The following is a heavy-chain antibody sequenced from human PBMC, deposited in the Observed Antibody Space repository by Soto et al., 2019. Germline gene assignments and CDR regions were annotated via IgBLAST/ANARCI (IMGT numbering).Heavy chain of an antibody. CDR1: GYTFTNYF. CDR3: AREYSGSRVFDD. D-gene: IGHD1-26*01. Sequence: ASVKVSCKASGYTFTNYFIHWVRQAPGQGLEWMGIINPSADSTSYTQKFQGRVTMTRDTSTSTVYMELSSLRSEDTAVYYCAREYSGSRVFDDWGKGTLVTVAS. J-gene: IGHJ4*02. V-gene: IGHV1-46*01. CDR2: INPSADST.